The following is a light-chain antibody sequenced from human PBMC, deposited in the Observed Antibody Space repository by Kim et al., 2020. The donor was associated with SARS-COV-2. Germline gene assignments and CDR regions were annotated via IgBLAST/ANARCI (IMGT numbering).Light chain of an antibody. J-gene: IGKJ2*03. V-gene: IGKV2D-29*01. Sequence: DIVMTQTPLSLSVTLGQPASISCKSSQSLLDTDAKTFLSWYLQKPGQPPQLLIYEVSNRFSGVPDRFSGSGSGTDFTLKISRVEAEDGGVYFCMQSLHLPYSFGQGTKLEI. CDR1: QSLLDTDAKTF. CDR2: EVS. CDR3: MQSLHLPYS.